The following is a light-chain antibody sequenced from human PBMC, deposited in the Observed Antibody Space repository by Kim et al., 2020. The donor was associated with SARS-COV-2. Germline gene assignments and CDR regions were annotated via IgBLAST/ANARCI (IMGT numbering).Light chain of an antibody. V-gene: IGLV3-19*01. Sequence: AWGQTVRISCHGHILRTFYAHWYQQGPGPAPTLVLDGKHDRPSGIPDRFSGSASGNTASLTITGAQAEDEGDYYCNSQDSTGDHVVFGGGTQLTVL. CDR1: ILRTFY. CDR2: GKH. J-gene: IGLJ3*02. CDR3: NSQDSTGDHVV.